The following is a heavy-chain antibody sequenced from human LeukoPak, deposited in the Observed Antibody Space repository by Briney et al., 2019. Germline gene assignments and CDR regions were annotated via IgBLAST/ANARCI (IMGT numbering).Heavy chain of an antibody. V-gene: IGHV3-43D*03. Sequence: GGSLRLSCAASGFTFDDYAMHWVRQAPGKGLEWVSLISWDGGSTYYADSVKGRFTISRDNSKNSLYLQMNSLRAEDTAVYYCAKKLAAAGGAYWGQGTLVTVSS. D-gene: IGHD6-13*01. CDR1: GFTFDDYA. CDR2: ISWDGGST. CDR3: AKKLAAAGGAY. J-gene: IGHJ4*02.